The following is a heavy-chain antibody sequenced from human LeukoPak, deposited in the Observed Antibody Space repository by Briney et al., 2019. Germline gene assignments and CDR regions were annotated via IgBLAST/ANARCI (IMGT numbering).Heavy chain of an antibody. V-gene: IGHV3-74*01. Sequence: PGGSLRLSCAASGITVSTYWMHWVRQAPGKGLVWVSHINSDGSSTNYADSVKGRFTISRDNAESTLYLQMNSLRVEDTAVYYCTRGNYGMDVWGQGTTVTVSS. CDR1: GITVSTYW. J-gene: IGHJ6*02. CDR3: TRGNYGMDV. CDR2: INSDGSST.